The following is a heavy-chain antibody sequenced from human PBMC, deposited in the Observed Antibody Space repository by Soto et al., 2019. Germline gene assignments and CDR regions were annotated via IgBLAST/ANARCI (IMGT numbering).Heavy chain of an antibody. CDR2: IIPIFGTA. J-gene: IGHJ6*02. Sequence: SVKVSCKASGGTFSSYAISWVRQAPGQGLEWMGGIIPIFGTANYAQKFRGRVTITADESTSTAYMELSSLRSEDTAVYYCARGRMVRDYYGMDVWGQGTTVTVSS. D-gene: IGHD3-10*01. CDR3: ARGRMVRDYYGMDV. CDR1: GGTFSSYA. V-gene: IGHV1-69*13.